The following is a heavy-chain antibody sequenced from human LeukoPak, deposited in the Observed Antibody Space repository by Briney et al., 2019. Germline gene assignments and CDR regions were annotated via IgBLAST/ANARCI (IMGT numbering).Heavy chain of an antibody. CDR1: GGTFSKYA. CDR3: ARDSRDDGSGYYYDYWFDP. J-gene: IGHJ5*02. CDR2: IIPVLDVA. Sequence: ASVKVSCKASGGTFSKYAFSWVRLAPGQGLEWMGRIIPVLDVAKYAQKSQGRVTITADTSTSTVYMEVSSLRSEDTAVYFCARDSRDDGSGYYYDYWFDPWGQGTLVTVSS. V-gene: IGHV1-69*04. D-gene: IGHD3-22*01.